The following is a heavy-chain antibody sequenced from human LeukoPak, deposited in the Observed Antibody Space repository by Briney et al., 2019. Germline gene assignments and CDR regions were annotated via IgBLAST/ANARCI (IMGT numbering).Heavy chain of an antibody. CDR3: AKGSSGWSIDY. CDR1: GFTFSNYG. Sequence: HSGGSLRLSCAASGFTFSNYGMHWVRQAPGKGLEWVAFIRYDGSNKYYAGSVKGRFTISRDNSKNTLYLQMNSLRVEDTAVYYCAKGSSGWSIDYWGQGTLVTVSS. V-gene: IGHV3-30*02. CDR2: IRYDGSNK. J-gene: IGHJ4*02. D-gene: IGHD6-19*01.